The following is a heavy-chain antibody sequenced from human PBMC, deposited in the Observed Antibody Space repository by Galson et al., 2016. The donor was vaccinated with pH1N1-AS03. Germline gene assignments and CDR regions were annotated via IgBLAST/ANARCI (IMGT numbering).Heavy chain of an antibody. V-gene: IGHV4-38-2*01. D-gene: IGHD5-18*01. J-gene: IGHJ4*02. CDR1: GYYITTGHY. CDR2: IYPALTT. Sequence: SETLSLTCSVSGYYITTGHYWGWIRQPPGRGLEWIGSIYPALTTDYNPSLKSRVVMSVDTAQNQFPLKLTSVTAADTAVYYCAVLKPGYTSGGGSIDYWGQGTVVTVSS. CDR3: AVLKPGYTSGGGSIDY.